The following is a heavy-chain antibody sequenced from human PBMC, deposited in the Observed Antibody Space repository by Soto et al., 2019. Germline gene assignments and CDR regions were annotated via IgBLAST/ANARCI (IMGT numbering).Heavy chain of an antibody. Sequence: SETLSLTCTVSGGSISSTWWSWVRQPPGKGLKWIGEIYHSGSTNYNPSLKSRVTVSVDKSKNQFSLKLSSVTAADTAVYYCARENEGPLDYWGQGTLVTVSS. CDR3: ARENEGPLDY. CDR2: IYHSGST. V-gene: IGHV4-4*02. CDR1: GGSISSTW. J-gene: IGHJ4*02.